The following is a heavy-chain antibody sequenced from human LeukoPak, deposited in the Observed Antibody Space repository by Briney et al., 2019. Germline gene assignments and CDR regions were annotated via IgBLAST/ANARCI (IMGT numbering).Heavy chain of an antibody. D-gene: IGHD3-22*01. CDR2: IYYSGST. J-gene: IGHJ3*02. CDR3: AKLVGRVQYYYDIRVRPPLGAFDI. CDR1: GGSISSGGYY. Sequence: SETLSLTCTASGGSISSGGYYWSWIRQHPGKGLEWIGYIYYSGSTYYNPSLKSRVTISVDTSKNQFSLKLSSVTAADTAVYYCAKLVGRVQYYYDIRVRPPLGAFDIWGQGTMVTVSS. V-gene: IGHV4-31*03.